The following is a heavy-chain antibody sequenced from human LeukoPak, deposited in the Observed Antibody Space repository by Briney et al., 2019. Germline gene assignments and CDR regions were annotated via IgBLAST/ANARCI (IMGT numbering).Heavy chain of an antibody. V-gene: IGHV5-51*01. CDR1: GYRFTNSW. CDR3: ARRISYGYYFDY. J-gene: IGHJ4*02. Sequence: GESLKISCKGSGYRFTNSWIGWVRQMPGKGLEWMGIIYPGDSDTRYSPSFQGHVTISADKSINTAYLQWSSLKASDTAMYYCARRISYGYYFDYWGQGTLVTVSS. CDR2: IYPGDSDT. D-gene: IGHD5-18*01.